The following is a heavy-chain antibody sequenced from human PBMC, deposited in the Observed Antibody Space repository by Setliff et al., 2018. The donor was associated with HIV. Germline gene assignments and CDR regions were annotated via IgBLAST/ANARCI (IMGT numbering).Heavy chain of an antibody. CDR2: ISDSGGST. D-gene: IGHD6-19*01. J-gene: IGHJ4*02. CDR3: AKDLTAAVAGTPDY. CDR1: GFTFGDYT. V-gene: IGHV3-23*01. Sequence: GGSLRLSCTVSGFTFGDYTMSWVRQAPGKGLEWVSAISDSGGSTYYADSVKGRFTISRDNSKNTLYLQMNSLRAEDTAVYYCAKDLTAAVAGTPDYWGRGTLVTVSS.